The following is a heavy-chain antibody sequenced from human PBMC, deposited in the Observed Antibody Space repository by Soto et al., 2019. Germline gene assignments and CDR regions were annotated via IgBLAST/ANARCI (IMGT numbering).Heavy chain of an antibody. CDR1: GGSFSGYY. D-gene: IGHD7-27*01. CDR3: TRANWYFEY. J-gene: IGHJ4*02. V-gene: IGHV4-34*01. Sequence: SETLSLTCAVYGGSFSGYYWSWIRQPPGKGLEWIGEINHSGSTNYNPSLKSRVTISVDTSKNQISLKLNSVTAADTAVYYCTRANWYFEYWGQGTLVTVSS. CDR2: INHSGST.